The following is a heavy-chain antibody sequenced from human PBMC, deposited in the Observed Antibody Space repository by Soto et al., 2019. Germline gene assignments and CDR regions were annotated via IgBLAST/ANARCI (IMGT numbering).Heavy chain of an antibody. Sequence: SETLSLTCTVSGGSISSGGYYWSWIRQHPGKGLEWIGYIYYSGSTYYNPSLKSRVTISVDTSKNQFSLKLSSVTAADTAVYYCARAPRYCSSTSCYFKSYYYYYYGMDVWGQGTTVTVSS. CDR2: IYYSGST. CDR1: GGSISSGGYY. D-gene: IGHD2-2*01. CDR3: ARAPRYCSSTSCYFKSYYYYYYGMDV. V-gene: IGHV4-31*03. J-gene: IGHJ6*02.